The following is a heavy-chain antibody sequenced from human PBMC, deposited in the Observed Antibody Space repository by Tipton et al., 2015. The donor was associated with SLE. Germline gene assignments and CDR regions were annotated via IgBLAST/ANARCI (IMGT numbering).Heavy chain of an antibody. J-gene: IGHJ5*02. CDR1: GASIKSQY. V-gene: IGHV4-59*08. D-gene: IGHD5/OR15-5a*01. CDR3: AKRGVVSRFDP. Sequence: TLSLTCSVSGASIKSQYWAWIRQPPSKGLELIGYIFHIGYSDTYYNPSLKSRVALSVDTSKNQFSLKVNSVTAADTAVYYCAKRGVVSRFDPWGQGILVTVSS. CDR2: IFHIGYSDT.